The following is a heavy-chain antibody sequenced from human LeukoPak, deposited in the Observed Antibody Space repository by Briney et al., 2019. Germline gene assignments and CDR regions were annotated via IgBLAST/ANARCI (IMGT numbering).Heavy chain of an antibody. Sequence: SETLSLTCTVSGFSISSGDYWGWIRQPPGKGLEWIGYIYYSGSTNYNPSLKSRVTISVDTSKNQFSLKLSSVTAADTAVYFCARGGGVRPFDYWGQGTLVTVSS. J-gene: IGHJ4*02. CDR1: GFSISSGDY. CDR3: ARGGGVRPFDY. V-gene: IGHV4-61*08. CDR2: IYYSGST.